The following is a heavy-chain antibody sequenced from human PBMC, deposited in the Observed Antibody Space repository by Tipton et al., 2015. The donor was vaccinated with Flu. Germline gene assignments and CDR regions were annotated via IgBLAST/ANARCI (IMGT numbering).Heavy chain of an antibody. Sequence: TLSLTCTVSSGSIRSTNYFCAWIRQPPGKGLEWIGNIDNTGSTYYNPSLRSRVTISVDTSKSQFSLMLRSVTAADTAVYYCARLSYYDVDLKNFYFDYWGQGALVTVSS. D-gene: IGHD3-10*02. CDR1: SGSIRSTNYF. CDR3: ARLSYYDVDLKNFYFDY. J-gene: IGHJ4*02. CDR2: IDNTGST. V-gene: IGHV4-39*01.